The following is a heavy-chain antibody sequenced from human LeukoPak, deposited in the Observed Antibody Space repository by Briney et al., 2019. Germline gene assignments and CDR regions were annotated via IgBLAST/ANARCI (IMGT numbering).Heavy chain of an antibody. V-gene: IGHV2-5*02. J-gene: IGHJ4*02. CDR2: IYWDDDK. CDR1: GFSFSTSGVG. CDR3: AHRVVVAGTFNY. D-gene: IGHD6-19*01. Sequence: ESGPTLVNPTQTLTLTCTFSGFSFSTSGVGVGWIRQPPGKALEWLALIYWDDDKRYSPSLQSRLTITKDTSKNQVVLTMTNMDPVDTGTYYCAHRVVVAGTFNYWGQGTLVTVSS.